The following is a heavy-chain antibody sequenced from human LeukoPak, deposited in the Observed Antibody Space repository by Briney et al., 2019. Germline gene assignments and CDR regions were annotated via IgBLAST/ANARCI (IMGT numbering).Heavy chain of an antibody. D-gene: IGHD3-22*01. CDR1: GFTFSSYA. CDR3: ARGTTMIVVGDY. Sequence: QTGGSLRLSCAASGFTFSSYAMHWVRQAPGKGLEWVAVISYDGSNKYYADSVKGRFTISRDNSKNTLYLQMNSLRAEDTAVYYCARGTTMIVVGDYWGQGTLVTVSS. V-gene: IGHV3-30-3*01. J-gene: IGHJ4*02. CDR2: ISYDGSNK.